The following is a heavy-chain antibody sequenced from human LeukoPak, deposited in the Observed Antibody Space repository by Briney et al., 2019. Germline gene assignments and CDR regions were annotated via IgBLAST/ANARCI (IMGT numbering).Heavy chain of an antibody. CDR1: GGSISSYY. CDR2: IYYSGST. D-gene: IGHD2-2*01. J-gene: IGHJ3*02. V-gene: IGHV4-59*01. Sequence: SETLSLTCTVSGGSISSYYWSWIRQPPGKGLEWIGYIYYSGSTNYNPSHKSRVTISVDTSKNQFSLKLSSVTAADTAVYYCARAPGYCSSTSCYAFDIWGQGTMVTVSS. CDR3: ARAPGYCSSTSCYAFDI.